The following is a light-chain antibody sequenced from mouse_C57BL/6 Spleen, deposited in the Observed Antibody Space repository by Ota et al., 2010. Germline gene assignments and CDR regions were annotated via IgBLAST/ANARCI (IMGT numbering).Light chain of an antibody. CDR2: AAS. Sequence: DIVLTQLSSSLAVSLGQRATISCRASESVDNYGIVYELVPTETRTAPKLLIYAASNQGSGVPARFSGSGSGTDFSLNIHPMEEDDTAMYFCQQSKEVPYTFGGGTKLEIK. V-gene: IGKV3-2*01. CDR3: QQSKEVPYT. J-gene: IGKJ2*01. CDR1: ESVDNYGIV.